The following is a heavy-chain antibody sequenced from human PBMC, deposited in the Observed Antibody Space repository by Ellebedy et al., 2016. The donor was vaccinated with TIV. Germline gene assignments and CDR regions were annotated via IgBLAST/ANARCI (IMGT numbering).Heavy chain of an antibody. CDR1: GFTFSSYS. Sequence: GESLKLSCAASGFTFSSYSMTLVRQAPGKGPEWVSYISDSSSYRYYADSVKGRFTISRDNAKNSLYLQMNSLRAEDTAVYYCTSLSAEDHWGQGTLVTVSS. V-gene: IGHV3-21*01. CDR2: ISDSSSYR. J-gene: IGHJ4*02. CDR3: TSLSAEDH. D-gene: IGHD2/OR15-2a*01.